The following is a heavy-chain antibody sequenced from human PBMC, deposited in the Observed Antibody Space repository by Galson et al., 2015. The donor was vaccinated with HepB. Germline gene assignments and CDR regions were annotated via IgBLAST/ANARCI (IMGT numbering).Heavy chain of an antibody. J-gene: IGHJ5*02. CDR1: GFTFSSYW. D-gene: IGHD3-16*02. CDR2: IKQDGSEK. V-gene: IGHV3-7*01. CDR3: AREMASPFLNYDYIWGSYRTPNMFDP. Sequence: SLRLSCAASGFTFSSYWMSWVRQAPGKGLEWVANIKQDGSEKYYVDSVKGRFTISRDNAKNSLYLQMNSLRAEDTAVYYCAREMASPFLNYDYIWGSYRTPNMFDPWGQGTLVTVSS.